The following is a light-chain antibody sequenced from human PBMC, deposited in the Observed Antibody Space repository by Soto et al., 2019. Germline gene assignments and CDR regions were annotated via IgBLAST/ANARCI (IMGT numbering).Light chain of an antibody. J-gene: IGLJ1*01. CDR3: GTWDSSLTAHV. CDR2: DNS. V-gene: IGLV1-51*01. Sequence: QSVLTQPPSVSAAPGQTVTISCSGNSSHIGSNYVSWYQQLPGTAPKLLIYDNSKRPSGIPDRFSGSKSGTSATLGITGLQTGDEADYYCGTWDSSLTAHVFGTGTKLTVL. CDR1: SSHIGSNY.